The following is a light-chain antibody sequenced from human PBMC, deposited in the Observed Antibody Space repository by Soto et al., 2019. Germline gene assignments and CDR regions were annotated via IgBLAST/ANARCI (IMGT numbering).Light chain of an antibody. V-gene: IGKV3-15*01. J-gene: IGKJ1*01. CDR3: VPYFLRWA. CDR1: QSVSSN. Sequence: IVLTLSLVTLSVSPGEGATLSCRASQSVSSNLAWYQQKPGQAPRLLIYGASTRATGIPDRFSGSGSGTEFSLTINILQSEDLAVYYCVPYFLRWAFCQGTMLDI. CDR2: GAS.